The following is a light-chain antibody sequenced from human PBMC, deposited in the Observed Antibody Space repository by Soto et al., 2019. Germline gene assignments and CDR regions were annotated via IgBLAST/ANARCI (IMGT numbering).Light chain of an antibody. Sequence: EIVMTQSPATLSVSPGERATLSCRASQSVGSNLAWYQQKPGQAPRLLIYGASTRATGIPARFSGRGSGTEFTLTISSLQSEDFAVYYCQQSNNWPFTFGQGTRLEIK. CDR1: QSVGSN. CDR2: GAS. V-gene: IGKV3-15*01. J-gene: IGKJ5*01. CDR3: QQSNNWPFT.